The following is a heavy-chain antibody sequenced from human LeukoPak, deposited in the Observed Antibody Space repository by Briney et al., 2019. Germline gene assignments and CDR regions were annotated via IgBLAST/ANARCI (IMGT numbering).Heavy chain of an antibody. Sequence: ASVKVSCKASGGTFSSYAISWVRQAPGQGLEWMGGIIPIFGTANYAQKFQGRVTITADESTSTAYMELSSLRSEDTAVYYCARDRDGAFDIWGQGTMVTVSS. J-gene: IGHJ3*02. V-gene: IGHV1-69*13. CDR2: IIPIFGTA. CDR3: ARDRDGAFDI. D-gene: IGHD5-24*01. CDR1: GGTFSSYA.